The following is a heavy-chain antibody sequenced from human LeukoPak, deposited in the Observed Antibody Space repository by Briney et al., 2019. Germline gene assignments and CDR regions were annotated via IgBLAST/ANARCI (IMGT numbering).Heavy chain of an antibody. CDR3: ARDVSSSWFHFDY. J-gene: IGHJ4*02. CDR2: ISSSSSYI. CDR1: GFTFSSYS. V-gene: IGHV3-21*01. D-gene: IGHD6-13*01. Sequence: GGPLRLSCAASGFTFSSYSMNWVRQAPGKGLEWVSSISSSSSYIYYADSVKGRFTISRDNAKNSLYLQMSSLRAEDTAVYYCARDVSSSWFHFDYWGQGTLVTVSS.